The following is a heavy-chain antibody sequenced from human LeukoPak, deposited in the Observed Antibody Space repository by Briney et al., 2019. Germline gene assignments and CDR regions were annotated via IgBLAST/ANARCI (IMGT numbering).Heavy chain of an antibody. CDR1: GDSVSRSDSY. D-gene: IGHD3-22*01. J-gene: IGHJ1*01. V-gene: IGHV4-39*01. CDR2: IYHSGRT. Sequence: SETLSLTCSVSGDSVSRSDSYWDWIRQPPGKGLEWIGTIYHSGRTYYSPSLKSRVTMSVDPSNNQFSLNLRSVTAADTAVYYCARRRYYDGSGYLEWGQGTLLSASS. CDR3: ARRRYYDGSGYLE.